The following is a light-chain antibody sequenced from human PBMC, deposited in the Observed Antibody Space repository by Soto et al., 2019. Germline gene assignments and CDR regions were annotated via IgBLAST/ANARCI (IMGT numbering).Light chain of an antibody. Sequence: DIQMTQSPSTLSSSVGDTVTISCRASQTIDNWVAWYQQKPGKAPKLLISKASTLESGVPSRFRGSGSGTEFTLTISSQQPDDFATDDCQQYHSYKTFGQGTKVEI. CDR3: QQYHSYKT. V-gene: IGKV1-5*03. CDR1: QTIDNW. CDR2: KAS. J-gene: IGKJ1*01.